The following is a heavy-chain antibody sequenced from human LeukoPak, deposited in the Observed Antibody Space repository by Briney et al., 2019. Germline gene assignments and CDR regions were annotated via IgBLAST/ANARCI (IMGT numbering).Heavy chain of an antibody. CDR1: GFIFSSYW. Sequence: PGGSLRLSCAASGFIFSSYWMYWVRQAPGKGLVWVAHINSDGSNTNYADSVKGRFTISRDNAENKVYLQMNSLRAEDTAVYYCAREAPSEYYFDYWGQGTLVTVSS. J-gene: IGHJ4*02. V-gene: IGHV3-74*01. CDR3: AREAPSEYYFDY. CDR2: INSDGSNT.